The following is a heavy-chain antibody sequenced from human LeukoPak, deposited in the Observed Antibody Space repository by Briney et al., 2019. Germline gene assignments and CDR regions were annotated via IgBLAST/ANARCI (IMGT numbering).Heavy chain of an antibody. V-gene: IGHV5-51*01. CDR3: ARSGSGTRFDY. CDR1: GYSFTDYW. D-gene: IGHD6-19*01. Sequence: GEPLKISCKGSGYSFTDYWIGWVRQMLGKGLEWMGIIYPGDSDTRYSPSFQGQVTISADKSISTAYLQWSSLKASDTAMFYCARSGSGTRFDYWGQGTLVTVSS. CDR2: IYPGDSDT. J-gene: IGHJ4*02.